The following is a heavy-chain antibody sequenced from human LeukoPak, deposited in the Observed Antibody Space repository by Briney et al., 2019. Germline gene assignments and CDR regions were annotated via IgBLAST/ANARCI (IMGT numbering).Heavy chain of an antibody. J-gene: IGHJ4*02. V-gene: IGHV4-59*01. CDR1: GGSISGYY. CDR2: IYYSGST. CDR3: AGGLVTFDY. Sequence: PSETLSLTCTVSGGSISGYYWSWIRQPPGKGLEWIGYIYYSGSTNYNPSLKSRVTISVDTSKNQFSLKLSSVTAADTAVYYCAGGLVTFDYWGQGTLVTVSS. D-gene: IGHD3/OR15-3a*01.